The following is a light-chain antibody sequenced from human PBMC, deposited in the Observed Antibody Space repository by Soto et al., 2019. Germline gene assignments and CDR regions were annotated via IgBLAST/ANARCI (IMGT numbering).Light chain of an antibody. CDR1: NIGSRS. Sequence: SSELTQPPSVSVAPRQTATITCGGNNIGSRSVHWYRQKSGQAPVLVVFDDSVRPSGIPERISGYNSGNTATLTISGVEAGDEADYYCQVWDTTSDHWMFGGGTKLTVL. V-gene: IGLV3-21*02. CDR2: DDS. CDR3: QVWDTTSDHWM. J-gene: IGLJ3*02.